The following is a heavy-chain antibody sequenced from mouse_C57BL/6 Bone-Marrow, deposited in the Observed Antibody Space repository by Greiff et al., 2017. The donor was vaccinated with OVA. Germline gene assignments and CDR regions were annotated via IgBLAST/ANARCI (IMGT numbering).Heavy chain of an antibody. J-gene: IGHJ3*01. D-gene: IGHD2-4*01. CDR3: ARSTEDYDYLAWFAY. CDR1: GYTFTSYW. CDR2: IDPNSGGT. V-gene: IGHV1-72*01. Sequence: QVQLQQPGAELVKPGASVKLSCKASGYTFTSYWLHWVKQRPGRGLEWIGRIDPNSGGTKYNEKFKSKATLTVDKPSSTAYMQLSSLTSEDSAVYYCARSTEDYDYLAWFAYWGQGTLVTVSA.